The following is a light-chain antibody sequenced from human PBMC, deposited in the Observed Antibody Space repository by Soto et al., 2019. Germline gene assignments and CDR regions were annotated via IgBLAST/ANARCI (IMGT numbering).Light chain of an antibody. CDR1: QSVSSS. CDR2: DAS. J-gene: IGKJ1*01. Sequence: EIVLTQSPGTLSLSPGERATLSCRASQSVSSSLAWYQQKPGQAPRLLIYDASNRATGIPARFSGSGSGTDFTLTISSLEPEDFAVYYCQQRSNWPWTFGQGTKVDIK. V-gene: IGKV3-11*01. CDR3: QQRSNWPWT.